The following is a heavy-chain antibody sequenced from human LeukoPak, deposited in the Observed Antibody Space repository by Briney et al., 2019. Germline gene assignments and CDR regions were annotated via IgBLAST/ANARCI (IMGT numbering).Heavy chain of an antibody. Sequence: GGSLRLSCAASGFTFSSDAMSWARQAPGMGLEWVSAISAGSSSIFYADSVKGRFTISRDNSKNTLYLQMNSLRAEDTAVYYCAKGGYSDFKVVYWGQGTLVTVSS. V-gene: IGHV3-23*01. D-gene: IGHD4-11*01. J-gene: IGHJ4*02. CDR2: ISAGSSSI. CDR1: GFTFSSDA. CDR3: AKGGYSDFKVVY.